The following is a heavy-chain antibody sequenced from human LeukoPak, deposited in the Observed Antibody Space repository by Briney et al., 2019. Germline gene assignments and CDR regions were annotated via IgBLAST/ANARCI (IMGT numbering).Heavy chain of an antibody. V-gene: IGHV1-18*01. CDR2: ISGYNGNT. CDR1: GYTFTTYG. D-gene: IGHD6-13*01. Sequence: ASVKVSCKASGYTFTTYGISWVRQAPGQGLEWMGWISGYNGNTNYAQKLQGRVTMTTDTSTSTAYMELRSLRSDDTAVYYCARDRGSSSWYYWFDPWGQGTLVTVS. J-gene: IGHJ5*02. CDR3: ARDRGSSSWYYWFDP.